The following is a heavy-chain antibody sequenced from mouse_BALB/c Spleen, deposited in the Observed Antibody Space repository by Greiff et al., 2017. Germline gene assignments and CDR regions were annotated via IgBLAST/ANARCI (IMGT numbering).Heavy chain of an antibody. CDR2: IYPSDSYT. V-gene: IGHV1-69*02. D-gene: IGHD1-2*01. CDR1: GYTFTSYW. CDR3: TTTATLFDY. J-gene: IGHJ2*01. Sequence: VQLQQPGAELVRPGASVKLSCKASGYTFTSYWINWVKQRPGQGLEWIGNIYPSDSYTNYNQKFKDKATLTVDKSSSTAYMQLSSPTSEDSAVYYCTTTATLFDYWGQGTTLTVSS.